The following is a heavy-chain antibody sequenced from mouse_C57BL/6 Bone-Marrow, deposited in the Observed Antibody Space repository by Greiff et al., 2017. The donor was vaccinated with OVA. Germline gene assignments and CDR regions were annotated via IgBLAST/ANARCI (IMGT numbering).Heavy chain of an antibody. CDR2: INPNYGTT. J-gene: IGHJ3*01. D-gene: IGHD2-3*01. CDR1: GYSFTDYN. V-gene: IGHV1-39*01. CDR3: ARRVYDGPREFAY. Sequence: EVQLQESGPELVKPGASVKISCKASGYSFTDYNMNWVKQSNGKSLEWIGVINPNYGTTSFNQKFKGKATLTVDQSSSTAYMQLNSLTSEDSAVYYGARRVYDGPREFAYWGQGTLVTVSA.